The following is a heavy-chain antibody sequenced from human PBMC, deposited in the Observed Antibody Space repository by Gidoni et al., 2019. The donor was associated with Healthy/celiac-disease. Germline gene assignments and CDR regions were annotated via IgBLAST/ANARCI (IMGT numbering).Heavy chain of an antibody. J-gene: IGHJ6*02. CDR3: AAGGFGYSYGCAVGPYYYGRDV. Sequence: QMQLVQSGPEVKKPGTSVKVSCKASGFTFTSSALQWVRQARGQRLEWIGWIVVGRGNTNYAQKVQERVTSTRDRYTSTAYMERSSRRSEDTAVYYGAAGGFGYSYGCAVGPYYYGRDVWGQGTTVTVSS. CDR1: GFTFTSSA. D-gene: IGHD5-18*01. CDR2: IVVGRGNT. V-gene: IGHV1-58*01.